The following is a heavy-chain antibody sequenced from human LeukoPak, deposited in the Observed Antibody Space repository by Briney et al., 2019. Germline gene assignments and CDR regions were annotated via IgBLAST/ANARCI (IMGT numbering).Heavy chain of an antibody. CDR1: GGSFSTFY. Sequence: EPAETLSLTCGVSGGSFSTFYWNWIRQHPGKGLDWIGEINHNGNTNYNPSLKGRVTLSVDKSKNQFSLKLRSVTAADTALYYCATVAIRAEFHFDHWGQGLLVTVSS. CDR3: ATVAIRAEFHFDH. J-gene: IGHJ4*02. V-gene: IGHV4-34*01. CDR2: INHNGNT. D-gene: IGHD3-10*01.